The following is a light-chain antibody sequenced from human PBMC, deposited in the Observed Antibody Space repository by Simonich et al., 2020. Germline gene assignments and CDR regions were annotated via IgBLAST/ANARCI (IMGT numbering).Light chain of an antibody. CDR3: QQRSNWPPT. V-gene: IGKV3-11*01. Sequence: EIVLTQSPATLSLSPGERATLSCRASQSVSSYLACYQQKPGQAPSLLIYDASNRATGIPARFRGSGSGTDFTLTISSLEPEDFAVYYCQQRSNWPPTFGQGTKLEIK. CDR1: QSVSSY. CDR2: DAS. J-gene: IGKJ2*01.